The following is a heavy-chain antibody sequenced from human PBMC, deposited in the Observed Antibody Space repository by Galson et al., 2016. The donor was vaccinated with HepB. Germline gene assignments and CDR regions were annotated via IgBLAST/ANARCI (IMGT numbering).Heavy chain of an antibody. D-gene: IGHD4-11*01. Sequence: SVKVSCKASGYTFTSSGISWVRQAPGQGLEWMGWISGYNGQTNYAQMLQGRVTVTADTSTNTAYMELRSLTSGDTAVYYCARDSDYNVANWGQGTLVTVSS. J-gene: IGHJ4*02. CDR2: ISGYNGQT. V-gene: IGHV1-18*01. CDR1: GYTFTSSG. CDR3: ARDSDYNVAN.